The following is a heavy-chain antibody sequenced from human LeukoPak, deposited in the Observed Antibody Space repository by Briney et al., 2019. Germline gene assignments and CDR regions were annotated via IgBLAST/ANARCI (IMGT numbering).Heavy chain of an antibody. Sequence: GESLKISCKGSGYSFTSYSIGWVRQLPGKGLEWMGIVYPRDSDTRYSPSFQGQVTISADKSISTAYLQWSSLKASDTAIYYCARTGYSSSSSDYWAREPWSPSPQ. D-gene: IGHD6-13*01. CDR1: GYSFTSYS. J-gene: IGHJ4*02. CDR3: ARTGYSSSSSDY. CDR2: VYPRDSDT. V-gene: IGHV5-51*01.